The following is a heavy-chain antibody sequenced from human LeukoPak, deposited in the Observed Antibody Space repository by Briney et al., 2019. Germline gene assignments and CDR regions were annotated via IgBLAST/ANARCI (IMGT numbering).Heavy chain of an antibody. CDR2: VHHSGRT. V-gene: IGHV4-38-2*02. CDR1: GYSISSGYH. Sequence: SETLSLTCTVSGYSISSGYHWGWIRQPPGKGLEWIANVHHSGRTYYNPPLKSRVTISLDTSKNQFSLKLSSVTATDTAFYYCARLRYVERFPDAFDIWGQGTMVTVSS. J-gene: IGHJ3*02. CDR3: ARLRYVERFPDAFDI. D-gene: IGHD3-3*01.